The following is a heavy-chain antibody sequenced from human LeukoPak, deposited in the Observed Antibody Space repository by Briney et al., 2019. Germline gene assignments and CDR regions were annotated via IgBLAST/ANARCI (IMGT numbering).Heavy chain of an antibody. Sequence: ASVKVSCKASGYTFTSYAMNWVRQAPGQGLEWMGWINTNTGNPTYAQGFTGRFVFSLDTSVSTAYLQISSLKAEDTAVYYSARGYLGNYYPLPFDYWGQGTLVTVSS. CDR2: INTNTGNP. D-gene: IGHD1-26*01. CDR1: GYTFTSYA. V-gene: IGHV7-4-1*02. J-gene: IGHJ4*02. CDR3: ARGYLGNYYPLPFDY.